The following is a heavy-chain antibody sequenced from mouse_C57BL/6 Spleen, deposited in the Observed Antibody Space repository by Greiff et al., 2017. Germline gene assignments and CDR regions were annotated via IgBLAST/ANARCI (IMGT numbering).Heavy chain of an antibody. CDR1: GYTFTDHT. CDR2: IYPRDGST. V-gene: IGHV1-78*01. CDR3: VGSGYDDGLWFGC. Sequence: QVQLQQSDAELVKPGASVKISCKASGYTFTDHTIHWMKQRPEQGLEWIGYIYPRDGSTKYNEKFKGKATLTADKSSSTAYMQLNSLTSEDSAVYFCVGSGYDDGLWFGCWGQGTLVTVS. D-gene: IGHD2-4*01. J-gene: IGHJ3*01.